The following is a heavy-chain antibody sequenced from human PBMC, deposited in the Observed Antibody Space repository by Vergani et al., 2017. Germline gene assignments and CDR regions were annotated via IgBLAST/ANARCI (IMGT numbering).Heavy chain of an antibody. D-gene: IGHD3-10*01. V-gene: IGHV1-2*02. J-gene: IGHJ4*02. CDR2: INPNSGGT. CDR1: GYTFTGYY. CDR3: ARLAMVRGIITDFDY. Sequence: QVQLVQSGAEVKKPGASVKVSCKASGYTFTGYYMHWVRQAPGQGLEWMGWINPNSGGTNYAQKFQGKVTMTRDTSISTAYMELSRLRSDDTAVYYCARLAMVRGIITDFDYWGQGTLVTVSS.